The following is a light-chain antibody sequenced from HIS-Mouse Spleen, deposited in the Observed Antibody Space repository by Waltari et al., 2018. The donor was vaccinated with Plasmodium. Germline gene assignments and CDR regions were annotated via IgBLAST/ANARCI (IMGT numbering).Light chain of an antibody. J-gene: IGKJ2*01. V-gene: IGKV3-20*01. CDR2: GAS. CDR1: QSVSSSD. Sequence: EIVLTQSPGTLSLSPGDRATLSCRASQSVSSSDLAWYQQKPGQAPRLLIYGASSRATGIPDRFSGSGSGTDFTLTISRLEPEDFAVYYCQQYGSSPPYTFGQGTKLEIK. CDR3: QQYGSSPPYT.